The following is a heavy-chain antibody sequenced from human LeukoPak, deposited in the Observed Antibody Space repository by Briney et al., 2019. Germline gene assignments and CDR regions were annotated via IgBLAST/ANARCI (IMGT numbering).Heavy chain of an antibody. Sequence: GGSLRLSCTVSGFTFSNYAMNWVRQAPGKGLEWVSAISGSGGSTYYADSVKGRFTISRDNSKNTLYLQMNSLRAEDTAVYYCAKDWENGYSSGWHPFDYWGQGTLVTVSS. CDR1: GFTFSNYA. CDR2: ISGSGGST. V-gene: IGHV3-23*01. D-gene: IGHD6-19*01. CDR3: AKDWENGYSSGWHPFDY. J-gene: IGHJ4*02.